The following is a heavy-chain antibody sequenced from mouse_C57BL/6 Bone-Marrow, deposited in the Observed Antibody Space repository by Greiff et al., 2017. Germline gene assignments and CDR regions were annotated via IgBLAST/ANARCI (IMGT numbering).Heavy chain of an antibody. CDR3: ARSRRLLDY. V-gene: IGHV1-76*01. Sequence: QVQLQQSGAELVRPGASVKLSCKASGYTFTDYYINWVKQRPGQGLEWIARIYPGSGNTYYNEKFKGKATLTAEQSSSTAYMQLSSLTSEDSAVYFCARSRRLLDYWGQGTTLTVSS. J-gene: IGHJ2*01. D-gene: IGHD2-4*01. CDR1: GYTFTDYY. CDR2: IYPGSGNT.